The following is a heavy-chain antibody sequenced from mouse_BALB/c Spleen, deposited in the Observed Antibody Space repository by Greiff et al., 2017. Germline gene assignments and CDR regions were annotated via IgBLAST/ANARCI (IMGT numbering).Heavy chain of an antibody. CDR1: GYTFTSYY. D-gene: IGHD2-1*01. J-gene: IGHJ4*01. V-gene: IGHV1S56*01. CDR2: IYPGDGST. Sequence: VQLQESGPELVKPGASVKMSCKASGYTFTSYYIHWVKQRPGQGLEWIGWIYPGDGSTKYNEKFKGKTTLTADKSSSTAYMLLSSLTSEDSAIYFCARRDYGNYIYAMDYWGQGTSVTVSS. CDR3: ARRDYGNYIYAMDY.